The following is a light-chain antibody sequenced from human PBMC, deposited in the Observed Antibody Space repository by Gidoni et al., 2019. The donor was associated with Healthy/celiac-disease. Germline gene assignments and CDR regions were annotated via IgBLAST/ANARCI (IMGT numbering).Light chain of an antibody. V-gene: IGLV6-57*01. CDR3: QSYDSSIWV. CDR1: SGSIASKY. Sequence: FLLTTPHSVLYSRGKTVTIPCTRISGSIASKYVQWYQQRPVSSPTTGIDEDNQRPSGVPDRCAGSIDSSANAASLTISGLKTEDEADDYCQSYDSSIWVFGGGTKLTVL. J-gene: IGLJ3*02. CDR2: EDN.